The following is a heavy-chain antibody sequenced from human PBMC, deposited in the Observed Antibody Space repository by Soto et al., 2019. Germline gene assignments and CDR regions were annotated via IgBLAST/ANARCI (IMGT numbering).Heavy chain of an antibody. Sequence: SETLSLTCTVSGGSISSYSWSWIRQPPGKGLEWIGYIYHSGSTYYNPSLKSRVTISVDRSKNQFSLKLSSVTAADTAVYYCARVSLSSGYSLDYWGQGTLVTVSS. CDR3: ARVSLSSGYSLDY. J-gene: IGHJ4*02. D-gene: IGHD3-22*01. CDR1: GGSISSYS. V-gene: IGHV4-30-2*01. CDR2: IYHSGST.